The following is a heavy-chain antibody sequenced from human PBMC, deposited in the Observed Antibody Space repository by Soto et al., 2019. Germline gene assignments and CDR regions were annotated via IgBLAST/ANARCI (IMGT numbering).Heavy chain of an antibody. V-gene: IGHV1-3*05. CDR3: ARGKGGSYAYGAYNWFDP. D-gene: IGHD1-26*01. J-gene: IGHJ5*02. CDR1: GYTFTSYA. Sequence: QVQLVQSGAEEKKPGASVKVSCKASGYTFTSYAMHWVRQAPGQRLEWMGWINAGNGNTKYSQKFQGRVTITRDTSASTAYMELSSLRSEDTAVYYCARGKGGSYAYGAYNWFDPWGQGTLVTVSS. CDR2: INAGNGNT.